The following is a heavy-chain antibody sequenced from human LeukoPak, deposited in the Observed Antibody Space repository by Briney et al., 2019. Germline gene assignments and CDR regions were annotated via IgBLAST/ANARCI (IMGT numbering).Heavy chain of an antibody. D-gene: IGHD2-15*01. V-gene: IGHV1-2*02. CDR1: GYTFTGYY. Sequence: ASVKVSCKASGYTFTGYYMHWVRQAPGQGLEWMGWINPNGGGTNYAQKFQGRVTMTRDTSISTAYMELSRLRSDDTAVYYCARGGHCSGGSCYVDYWGQGTLVTVSS. J-gene: IGHJ4*02. CDR3: ARGGHCSGGSCYVDY. CDR2: INPNGGGT.